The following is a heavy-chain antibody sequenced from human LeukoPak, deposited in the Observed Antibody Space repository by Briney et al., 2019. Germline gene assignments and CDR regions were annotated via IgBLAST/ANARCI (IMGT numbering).Heavy chain of an antibody. D-gene: IGHD3-22*01. Sequence: GRSLRLSCAASGFTFSSYAMHWVRQAPGKGLEWVAVISYDGSNKYYADSVKGRFTISRDNSKNALYLQMNSLRAEDTAVYYCARAPHYYDSSGFDYWGQGTLVTVSS. V-gene: IGHV3-30-3*01. CDR2: ISYDGSNK. CDR3: ARAPHYYDSSGFDY. CDR1: GFTFSSYA. J-gene: IGHJ4*02.